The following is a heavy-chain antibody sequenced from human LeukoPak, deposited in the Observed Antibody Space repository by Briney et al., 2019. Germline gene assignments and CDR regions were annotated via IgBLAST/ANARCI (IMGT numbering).Heavy chain of an antibody. CDR1: GGSISSYY. J-gene: IGHJ4*02. CDR2: IYYSGST. V-gene: IGHV4-59*08. CDR3: ARSITIFGVVTYYFDY. D-gene: IGHD3-3*01. Sequence: SETLSLTCTVSGGSISSYYWSWIRQPPGKGLEWIGYIYYSGSTNYNPSLKSRVTISVDTSKNQFSLKLSSVTAADTAVYYCARSITIFGVVTYYFDYWGQGTLVTVSS.